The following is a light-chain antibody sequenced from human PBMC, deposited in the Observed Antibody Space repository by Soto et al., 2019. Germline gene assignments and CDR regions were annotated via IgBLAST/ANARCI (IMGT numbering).Light chain of an antibody. Sequence: EIVMTQSPATLSVSPGERATLSCRASQSISTELAWYQQKPGQPPRLLIYSASTRATGVPASFTGSGSGSEFTLTIGGLQSEDFAVYYCQQGHNWPLTFGQGTRLE. CDR1: QSISTE. CDR2: SAS. J-gene: IGKJ2*01. V-gene: IGKV3-15*01. CDR3: QQGHNWPLT.